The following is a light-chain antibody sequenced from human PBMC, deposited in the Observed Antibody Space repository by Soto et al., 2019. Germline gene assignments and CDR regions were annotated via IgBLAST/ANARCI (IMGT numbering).Light chain of an antibody. V-gene: IGKV4-1*01. J-gene: IGKJ2*01. CDR3: QQYYSTPVT. CDR1: QSVLYSSNNKNY. CDR2: WAS. Sequence: DIVMTQSPDSLAVSLGERATINCKSSQSVLYSSNNKNYLAWYQQKPGQPPKLLIYWASTRESGVPDRFSGSGSGADFTLTISSLQAEDVAVYYCQQYYSTPVTFGQGTNLEIK.